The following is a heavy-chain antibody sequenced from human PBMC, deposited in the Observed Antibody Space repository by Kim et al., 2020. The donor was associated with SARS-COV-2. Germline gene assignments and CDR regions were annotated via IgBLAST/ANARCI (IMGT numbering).Heavy chain of an antibody. Sequence: DPTLKSRVTMSVDTSKIQFSLWLSSVTAADTAVYYCARQTTVTTTAFDIWGQGTMVTVSS. CDR3: ARQTTVTTTAFDI. D-gene: IGHD4-17*01. J-gene: IGHJ3*02. V-gene: IGHV4-39*01.